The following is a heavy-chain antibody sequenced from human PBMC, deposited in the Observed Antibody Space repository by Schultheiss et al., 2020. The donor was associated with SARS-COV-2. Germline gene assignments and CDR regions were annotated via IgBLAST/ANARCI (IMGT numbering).Heavy chain of an antibody. CDR2: IYRGGST. J-gene: IGHJ5*02. Sequence: GSLRLSCAVYGGSFSGYYWGWIRQPPGKGLEWIGSIYRGGSTNYNPSLKSRVTMSVDTSKNQFSLKLSSVTAADTAVYYCARGWGSSGWFDPWGQGTLVTVSS. V-gene: IGHV4-59*10. D-gene: IGHD3-16*01. CDR1: GGSFSGYY. CDR3: ARGWGSSGWFDP.